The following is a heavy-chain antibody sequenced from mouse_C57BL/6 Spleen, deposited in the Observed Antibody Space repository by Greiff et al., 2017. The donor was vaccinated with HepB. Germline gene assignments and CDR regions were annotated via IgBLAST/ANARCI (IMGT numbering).Heavy chain of an antibody. V-gene: IGHV1-54*01. CDR2: INPGSGGT. CDR3: ARSGTTVVATGYFDV. J-gene: IGHJ1*03. D-gene: IGHD1-1*01. CDR1: GYAFTNYL. Sequence: QVQLQQSGAELVRPGTSVKVSCKASGYAFTNYLIEWVKQRPGQGLEWIGVINPGSGGTNYNEKFKGKATLTADKSSSTAYMQLSSLTSEDSAVYFCARSGTTVVATGYFDVWGTGTTVTVSS.